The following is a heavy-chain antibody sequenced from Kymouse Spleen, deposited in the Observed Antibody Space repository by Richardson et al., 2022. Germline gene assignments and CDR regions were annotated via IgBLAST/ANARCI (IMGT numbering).Heavy chain of an antibody. V-gene: IGHV3-9*01. CDR2: ISWNSGSI. Sequence: EVQLVESGGGLVQPGRSLRLSCAASGFTFDDYAMHWVRQAPGKGLEWVSGISWNSGSIGYADSVKGRFTISRDNAKNSLYLQMNSLRAEDTALYYCAKAVADNWFDPWGQGTLVTVSS. CDR3: AKAVADNWFDP. D-gene: IGHD6-19*01. CDR1: GFTFDDYA. J-gene: IGHJ5*02.